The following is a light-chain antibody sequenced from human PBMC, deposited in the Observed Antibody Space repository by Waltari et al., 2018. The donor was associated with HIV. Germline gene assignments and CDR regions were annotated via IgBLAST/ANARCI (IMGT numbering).Light chain of an antibody. CDR3: QSSDTSGTSVI. CDR2: KDN. V-gene: IGLV3-25*03. Sequence: SSDLTQQPSVSVSTGQTATITCPGDSLSKQYTSWYKQRPGQAPVLLISKDNKRPSGIPERFSGSTSGTTVTLAISRVQPDDEADYYCQSSDTSGTSVIFGGGTKLTVL. J-gene: IGLJ2*01. CDR1: SLSKQY.